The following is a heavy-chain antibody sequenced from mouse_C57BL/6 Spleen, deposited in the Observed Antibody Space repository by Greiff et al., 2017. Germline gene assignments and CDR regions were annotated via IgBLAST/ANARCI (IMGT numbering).Heavy chain of an antibody. CDR3: ARGLTTVVATPYYFDY. J-gene: IGHJ2*01. D-gene: IGHD1-1*01. CDR1: GYTFTSYW. Sequence: QVQLQQPGAELVKPGASVKLSCKASGYTFTSYWMHWVKQRPGQGLEWIGMIHPNSGSTNYNEKFKSKATLTVDKSSSTAYMQLSSLTSEDSAVYYCARGLTTVVATPYYFDYWGQGTTLTVSS. V-gene: IGHV1-64*01. CDR2: IHPNSGST.